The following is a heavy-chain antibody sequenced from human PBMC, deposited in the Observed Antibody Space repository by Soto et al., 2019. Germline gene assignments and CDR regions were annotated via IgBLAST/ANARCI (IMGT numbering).Heavy chain of an antibody. D-gene: IGHD6-19*01. CDR1: GYTFLNYA. V-gene: IGHV3-23*01. J-gene: IGHJ4*02. CDR2: SGYGGGAT. CDR3: AKTTGYSTGGADY. Sequence: PGGSLRLSCAASGYTFLNYAMYWVRQAPGKGLEWVSGSGYGGGATYYADFVKGRFTISRDSSKNTLYLQMNSLRVEDTAIYYCAKTTGYSTGGADYWGQGTLVNVSS.